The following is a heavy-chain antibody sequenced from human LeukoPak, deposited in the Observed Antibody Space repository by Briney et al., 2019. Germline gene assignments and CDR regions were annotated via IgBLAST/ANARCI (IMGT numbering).Heavy chain of an antibody. CDR2: INPKSGGT. J-gene: IGHJ5*02. CDR1: GYTFTNFG. V-gene: IGHV1-2*02. CDR3: ARAPRAVDLNWFDP. Sequence: ASVKVSCKASGYTFTNFGISWVRQAPGQGLEWMGWINPKSGGTNYAQKFQGRVTMTRDTSISTAYMELSRLRSDDTAVYYCARAPRAVDLNWFDPWGQGTLVTVSS. D-gene: IGHD2-15*01.